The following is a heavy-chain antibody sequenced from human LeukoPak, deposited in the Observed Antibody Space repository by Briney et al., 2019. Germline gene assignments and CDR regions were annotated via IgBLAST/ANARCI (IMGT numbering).Heavy chain of an antibody. CDR1: GFTFSNYW. Sequence: GGSLRLSCAASGFTFSNYWIHWVRQAPGKGLVWVSRIDNAGSITTYADSVKGRFTISRDNAENTLYLQMNSLRAEDMAVYYCASLSDLSSPPGYWGQGTLVTVSS. J-gene: IGHJ4*02. V-gene: IGHV3-74*03. CDR2: IDNAGSIT. D-gene: IGHD3-3*01. CDR3: ASLSDLSSPPGY.